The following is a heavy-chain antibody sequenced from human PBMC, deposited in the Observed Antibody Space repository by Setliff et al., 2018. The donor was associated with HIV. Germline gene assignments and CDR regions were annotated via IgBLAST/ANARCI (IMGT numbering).Heavy chain of an antibody. CDR1: GYIFTKYA. CDR3: ARDRCDSVKCYLYNWFDS. D-gene: IGHD3-22*01. Sequence: AAVKVSCKASGYIFTKYAMHWVRQAPGQRPEWMGWINTANGNTKHSQKFQGRVTITRDTSADTVYMELSSLRSEDTAVYYCARDRCDSVKCYLYNWFDSWGQGTLVTVSS. J-gene: IGHJ5*01. CDR2: INTANGNT. V-gene: IGHV1-3*04.